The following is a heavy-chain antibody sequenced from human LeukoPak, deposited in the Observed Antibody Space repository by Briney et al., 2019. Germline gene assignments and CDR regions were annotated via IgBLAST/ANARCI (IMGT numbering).Heavy chain of an antibody. D-gene: IGHD3-10*01. CDR3: ARQIFYYGSGSYYPLPYNWFDP. J-gene: IGHJ5*02. V-gene: IGHV4-34*01. CDR2: IYHSGST. CDR1: GGSFSGYY. Sequence: PSETLSLTCAVYGGSFSGYYWSWIRQPPGKGLEWIGSIYHSGSTYYNPSLKSRVTISVDTSKNQFSLKLSSVTAADTAVYYCARQIFYYGSGSYYPLPYNWFDPWGQGTLVTVSS.